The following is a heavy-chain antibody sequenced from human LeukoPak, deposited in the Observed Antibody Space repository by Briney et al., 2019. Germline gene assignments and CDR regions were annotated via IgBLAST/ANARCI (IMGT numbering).Heavy chain of an antibody. CDR1: GFTFSSYW. CDR2: IHSDGSST. V-gene: IGHV3-74*01. J-gene: IGHJ4*02. D-gene: IGHD3-22*01. Sequence: GGSLRLSCAASGFTFSSYWMHRVRHAPGKGLVWVSRIHSDGSSTSYADSVRGRFTISRDDAKSTLYLQMNSLRAEDTAVYYCARSGWPYYFDYWGQGTLVTVSS. CDR3: ARSGWPYYFDY.